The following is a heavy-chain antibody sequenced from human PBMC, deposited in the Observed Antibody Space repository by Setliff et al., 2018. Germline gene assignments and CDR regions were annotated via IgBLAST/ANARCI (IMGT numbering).Heavy chain of an antibody. J-gene: IGHJ4*02. D-gene: IGHD6-19*01. V-gene: IGHV1-18*01. CDR3: ARGGIAVAGTPD. CDR1: GYTFTSYG. Sequence: ASVKVSCKASGYTFTSYGISWVRQAPGQGLEWMGWISAYNGNTNYAQKFQGRVTITRDTSASTAYMELSSLRSEDTAVYYCARGGIAVAGTPDWGQGTLVTVSS. CDR2: ISAYNGNT.